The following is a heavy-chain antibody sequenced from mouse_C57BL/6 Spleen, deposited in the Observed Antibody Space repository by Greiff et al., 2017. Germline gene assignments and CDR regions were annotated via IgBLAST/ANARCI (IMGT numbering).Heavy chain of an antibody. Sequence: VQLQQSGAELVRPGASVKLSCTASGFNIKDYYMHWVKQRPEPGLEWIGRIDPEDGDTEYAPKFQGKDTMTADTSSNTAYLQLSSLTSEDTAVYCCTTYDDYDGYFDVWGTGTTVTVSS. CDR2: IDPEDGDT. D-gene: IGHD2-4*01. V-gene: IGHV14-1*01. J-gene: IGHJ1*03. CDR1: GFNIKDYY. CDR3: TTYDDYDGYFDV.